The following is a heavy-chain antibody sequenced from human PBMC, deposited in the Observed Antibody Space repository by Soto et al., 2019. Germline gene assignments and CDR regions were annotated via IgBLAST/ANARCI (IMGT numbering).Heavy chain of an antibody. Sequence: GGSLRLSCAASGFTFSSYAMSWVRQAPGKGLEWVSAISGSGGSTYYADSVKGRFTISRDNSKNTLYLQMNSLRAEDTAVYYCAKGSKESITMFRVVIRWFDPWGQGT. D-gene: IGHD3-10*01. J-gene: IGHJ5*02. V-gene: IGHV3-23*01. CDR2: ISGSGGST. CDR1: GFTFSSYA. CDR3: AKGSKESITMFRVVIRWFDP.